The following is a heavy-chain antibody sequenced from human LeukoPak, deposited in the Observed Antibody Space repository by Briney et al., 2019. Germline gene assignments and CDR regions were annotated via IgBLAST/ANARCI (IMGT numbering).Heavy chain of an antibody. CDR1: GDSISSFY. J-gene: IGHJ4*02. CDR3: ARGGYYAKIDY. V-gene: IGHV4-4*07. CDR2: IFTSGST. D-gene: IGHD3-10*01. Sequence: PSETLSLTCTVSGDSISSFYWTWIRHPAGKGGEWIGRIFTSGSTNYNPSLKSRVTMSVDTSKNQFSLKLSSVTAADTAVYYCARGGYYAKIDYWGQGTLVTVSS.